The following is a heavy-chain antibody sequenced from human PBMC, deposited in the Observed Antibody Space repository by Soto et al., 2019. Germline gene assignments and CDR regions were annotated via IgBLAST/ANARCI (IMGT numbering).Heavy chain of an antibody. V-gene: IGHV3-48*03. J-gene: IGHJ4*02. CDR3: ARVWQLVDY. D-gene: IGHD6-6*01. CDR1: GFTFSSYE. CDR2: ISSSGSTI. Sequence: GGSLRLSCAASGFTFSSYEMNWVRQAPGKGLEWVSYISSSGSTIYYADSVKGRFTISRDNAKNSLYLQMNSLRAEDTAVYYCARVWQLVDYWGQGTLVTVSS.